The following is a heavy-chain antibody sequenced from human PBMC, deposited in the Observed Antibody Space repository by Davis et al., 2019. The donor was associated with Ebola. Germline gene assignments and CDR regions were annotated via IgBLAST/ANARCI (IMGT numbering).Heavy chain of an antibody. Sequence: PGGSLRLSCAASGFTFDDYGMSWVRQAPGKGLEWVSGINWNGGSTGYADSVKGRFTISRDNAKNSLYLQMNSLRAEDTALYYCAKDMRSIFGVVPYDAFDIWGQGTMVAVSS. J-gene: IGHJ3*02. CDR3: AKDMRSIFGVVPYDAFDI. D-gene: IGHD3-3*01. CDR2: INWNGGST. V-gene: IGHV3-20*04. CDR1: GFTFDDYG.